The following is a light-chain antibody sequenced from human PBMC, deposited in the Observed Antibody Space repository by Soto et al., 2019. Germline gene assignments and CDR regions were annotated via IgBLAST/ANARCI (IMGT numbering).Light chain of an antibody. J-gene: IGKJ1*01. Sequence: AMQMTKFPPCLSRTVGGRVAISCRASQDIRNTLAWYQQKPGEAPKLLIFAASNLQSGVPSRFSGSGSVTDFTLAITGLQPEDFATYYCLQYYNFSWTFGQGTKVDIK. CDR1: QDIRNT. CDR3: LQYYNFSWT. V-gene: IGKV1-6*01. CDR2: AAS.